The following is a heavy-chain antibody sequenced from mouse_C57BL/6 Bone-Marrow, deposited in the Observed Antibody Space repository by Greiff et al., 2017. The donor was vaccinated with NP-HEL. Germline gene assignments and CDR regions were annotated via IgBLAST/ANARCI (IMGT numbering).Heavy chain of an antibody. CDR1: GYAFSSSW. J-gene: IGHJ2*01. D-gene: IGHD1-1*01. V-gene: IGHV1-82*01. CDR3: ARKYYGSSYAKYYFDY. CDR2: IYPGDGDT. Sequence: VQLQQSGPELVKPGASVKISCKASGYAFSSSWMNWVKQRPGKGLEWIGRIYPGDGDTNYNGKFKGKATLTADKSSSTAYMQLSSLTSEDSAVYFWARKYYGSSYAKYYFDYWGQGTTLTVSS.